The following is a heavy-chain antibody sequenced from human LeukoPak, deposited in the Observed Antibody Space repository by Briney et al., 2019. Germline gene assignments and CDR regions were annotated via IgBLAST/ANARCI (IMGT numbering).Heavy chain of an antibody. CDR1: GFTFSSYA. Sequence: PGGSLRLSCAASGFTFSSYAMHWVRQAPGKGLEWVAVISYDGSNKYYADSVKGRFTISRDNSKNTLYLQMNSLRAEDTAVYYCARRPRVRGVIITFSIDYWGQGTLVTVSS. D-gene: IGHD3-10*01. CDR3: ARRPRVRGVIITFSIDY. J-gene: IGHJ4*02. V-gene: IGHV3-30*04. CDR2: ISYDGSNK.